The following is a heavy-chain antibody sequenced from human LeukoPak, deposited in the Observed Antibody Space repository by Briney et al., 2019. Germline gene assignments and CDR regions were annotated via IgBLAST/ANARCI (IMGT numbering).Heavy chain of an antibody. D-gene: IGHD6-19*01. CDR3: ARAVAAPRGIDY. Sequence: SETLSLTCTVSRGSISTSGYYWGWIRQPPGKGLEWIGSVYYSGNPYYNPSLKSRVTISVDTSKSQFSLKLSSVTAADTAVYYCARAVAAPRGIDYWGQGTLVTVSS. CDR2: VYYSGNP. CDR1: RGSISTSGYY. J-gene: IGHJ4*02. V-gene: IGHV4-39*07.